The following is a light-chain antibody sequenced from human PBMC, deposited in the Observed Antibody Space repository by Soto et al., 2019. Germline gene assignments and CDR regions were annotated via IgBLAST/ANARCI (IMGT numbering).Light chain of an antibody. Sequence: EVVLTQSPVTLSLSTGERATLSCRASQSVSSYLACYQQKPGQAPRLLIYDVSNRATGIPARFSGSGSGTDFTLTISSLEPGDFAVYYCQQRNYWQVTFGQGTRLEI. CDR2: DVS. J-gene: IGKJ5*01. V-gene: IGKV3-11*01. CDR3: QQRNYWQVT. CDR1: QSVSSY.